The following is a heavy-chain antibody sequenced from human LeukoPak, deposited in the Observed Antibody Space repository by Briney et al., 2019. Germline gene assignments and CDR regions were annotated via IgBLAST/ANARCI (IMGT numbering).Heavy chain of an antibody. D-gene: IGHD3-10*01. CDR1: GGSISSYY. CDR2: IYTSGST. Sequence: SETLSLTCTVSGGSISSYYWSWIRQPAGKGLEWIGRIYTSGSTNYNPSLKSRVTMSVDTPKNQFSLKLSSVTAADTAVYYCARHRSYYYGSGRSGGRTEIEYWGQGTLVTVSS. V-gene: IGHV4-4*07. J-gene: IGHJ4*02. CDR3: ARHRSYYYGSGRSGGRTEIEY.